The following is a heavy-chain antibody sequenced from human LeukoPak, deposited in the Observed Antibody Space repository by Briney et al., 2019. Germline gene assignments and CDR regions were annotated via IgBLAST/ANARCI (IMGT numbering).Heavy chain of an antibody. D-gene: IGHD3-16*01. J-gene: IGHJ6*03. CDR2: IRYDGSNK. CDR3: ALCGFGGYYYYYMDV. V-gene: IGHV3-30*02. CDR1: GFTFSSYG. Sequence: GGSLRLSCAASGFTFSSYGMHWVRQAPGKGLEWVAFIRYDGSNKYYADSVKGRFTISRDNSKNTLYLQMNSLRAEDTAVYYCALCGFGGYYYYYMDVWGKGTTVTISS.